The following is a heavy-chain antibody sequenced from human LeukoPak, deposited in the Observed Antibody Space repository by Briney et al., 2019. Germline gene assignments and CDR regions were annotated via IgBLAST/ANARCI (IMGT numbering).Heavy chain of an antibody. V-gene: IGHV3-48*03. CDR1: GFTFSSYE. CDR2: ISSSGSTI. Sequence: GGSLRLSCAASGFTFSSYEMNWVRQAPGKGLEWVSYISSSGSTIYYADSVKGRFTISRDNAKNSLYLQMNSLRAEDTAVYHCARGDGYCSSTSCYAGPSYGLDVWGQGTTVTVSS. CDR3: ARGDGYCSSTSCYAGPSYGLDV. D-gene: IGHD2-2*03. J-gene: IGHJ6*02.